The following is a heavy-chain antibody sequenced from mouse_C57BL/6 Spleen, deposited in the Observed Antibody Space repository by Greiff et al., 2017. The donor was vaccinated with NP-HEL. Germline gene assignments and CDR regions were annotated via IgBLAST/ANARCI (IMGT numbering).Heavy chain of an antibody. D-gene: IGHD1-1*01. CDR1: GYTSTDYY. J-gene: IGHJ2*01. CDR2: INPNNGGT. V-gene: IGHV1-26*01. CDR3: ARYGIRRADY. Sequence: VQLQQSGPELVKPGASVKISCKASGYTSTDYYMNWVKQSHGKSLEWIGDINPNNGGTSYNQKFKGKATLTVDKSSSTAYMELRSLTSEDSAVYYCARYGIRRADYWGQGTTLTVSS.